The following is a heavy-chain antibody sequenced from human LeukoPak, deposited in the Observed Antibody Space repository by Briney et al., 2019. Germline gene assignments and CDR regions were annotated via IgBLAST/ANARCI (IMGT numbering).Heavy chain of an antibody. D-gene: IGHD6-19*01. J-gene: IGHJ5*02. CDR1: GFTFSSYS. V-gene: IGHV3-21*01. CDR3: ARVEAVAGNWGGLDP. Sequence: GGSLRLSCAASGFTFSSYSMNWVRQAPGKGLEWVSSISSTSSYIYYADSMKGRFTISRDNAKDSLFLQLNSLRAEDAAMYYCARVEAVAGNWGGLDPWGQGTLVTVSS. CDR2: ISSTSSYI.